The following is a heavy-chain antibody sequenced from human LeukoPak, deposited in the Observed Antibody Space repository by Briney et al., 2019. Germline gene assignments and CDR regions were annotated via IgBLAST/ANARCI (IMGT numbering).Heavy chain of an antibody. Sequence: SETLSLTCTVSGVSMSSSSYYWAWIRQSPGKGLEWIANIYYSGSTYYSPSLKSRVIISVDTSKNQFSLKLSSVTAADTAVYYCARFTGTYLAYWGQGILVTVSS. V-gene: IGHV4-39*07. CDR1: GVSMSSSSYY. J-gene: IGHJ4*02. CDR2: IYYSGST. CDR3: ARFTGTYLAY. D-gene: IGHD2-8*02.